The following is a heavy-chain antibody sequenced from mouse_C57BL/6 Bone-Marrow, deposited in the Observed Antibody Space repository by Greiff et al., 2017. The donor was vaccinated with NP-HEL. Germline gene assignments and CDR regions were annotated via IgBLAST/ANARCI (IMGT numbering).Heavy chain of an antibody. CDR3: ARLRDGVIDY. Sequence: QVQLQQSGAELVRPGTSVKVSCKASGYAFTNYLIEWVKQRPGQGLEWIGVINPGSGGTNYNEKFQGKATLTADKSSSTAYMQLSSLTSEDSAVYFCARLRDGVIDYWGQGTTLTVSS. CDR1: GYAFTNYL. J-gene: IGHJ2*01. D-gene: IGHD2-2*01. CDR2: INPGSGGT. V-gene: IGHV1-54*01.